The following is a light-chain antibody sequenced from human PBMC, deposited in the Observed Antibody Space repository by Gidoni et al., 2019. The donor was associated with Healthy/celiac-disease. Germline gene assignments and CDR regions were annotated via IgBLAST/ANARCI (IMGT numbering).Light chain of an antibody. Sequence: ELVLTQSPGTLSLSPGERATLSCRASQRVSSSYLAWYQQKPGQAPRLLISGASSRATGIPDRFSGSGSGTDFTLTISRLEPEDFAVYYCQQYGSSPLTFGGGTKVEIK. J-gene: IGKJ4*01. V-gene: IGKV3-20*01. CDR2: GAS. CDR1: QRVSSSY. CDR3: QQYGSSPLT.